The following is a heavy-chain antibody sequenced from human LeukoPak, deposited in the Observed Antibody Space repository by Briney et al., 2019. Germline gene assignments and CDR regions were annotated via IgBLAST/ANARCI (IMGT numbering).Heavy chain of an antibody. V-gene: IGHV3-74*01. D-gene: IGHD1-26*01. CDR2: INTDGRST. CDR3: ERGRELVDY. CDR1: GFTFRSYW. Sequence: GGSLRLSCAASGFTFRSYWMHWVRQASGKGLVWVSRINTDGRSTSYADSVKGRFTISRDNAKNTLFLQMNSLRAEDTAVYYCERGRELVDYWGQGTLVTVSS. J-gene: IGHJ4*02.